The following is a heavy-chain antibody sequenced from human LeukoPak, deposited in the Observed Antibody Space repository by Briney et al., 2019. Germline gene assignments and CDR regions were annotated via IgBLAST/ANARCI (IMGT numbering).Heavy chain of an antibody. J-gene: IGHJ4*02. CDR3: ARENYDILPGPLDY. CDR2: ISSSSSYI. CDR1: GFTFSSYS. D-gene: IGHD3-9*01. Sequence: PGGSLRLSCAASGFTFSSYSMNWVRQAPGKGLEWVSSISSSSSYIYYADSVKGRFTISRDNAKNSLYLQMNSLRAEDTAVYYCARENYDILPGPLDYWGQGTLVTVSS. V-gene: IGHV3-21*01.